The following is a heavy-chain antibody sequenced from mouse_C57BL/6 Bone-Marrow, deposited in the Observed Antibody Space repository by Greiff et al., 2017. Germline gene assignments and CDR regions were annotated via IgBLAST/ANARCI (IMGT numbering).Heavy chain of an antibody. Sequence: EVKLMESGPELVKPGASVKISCKASGYSFTDYNMNWVKQSNGKSLEWIGVINPNYGTTSYNQKFKGKATLTVDQSSSTAYMQLNSLTSEDSAVYYCARSKKGLRSAWFAYWGQGTLVTVSA. CDR2: INPNYGTT. D-gene: IGHD1-1*01. J-gene: IGHJ3*01. V-gene: IGHV1-39*01. CDR1: GYSFTDYN. CDR3: ARSKKGLRSAWFAY.